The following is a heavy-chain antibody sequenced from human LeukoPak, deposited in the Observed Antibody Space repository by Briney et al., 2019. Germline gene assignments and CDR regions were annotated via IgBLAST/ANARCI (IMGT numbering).Heavy chain of an antibody. CDR3: ARAVYSSSWENFDY. J-gene: IGHJ4*02. Sequence: ASVKVSCKDSGYTFTGYYMHWVRQAPGQGLEWMGWINPNSGGTNYAQKFQGRVTMTRDTSISIAYMELSRLRSDDTAVYYCARAVYSSSWENFDYWGQGTLVTVSS. V-gene: IGHV1-2*02. CDR1: GYTFTGYY. D-gene: IGHD6-13*01. CDR2: INPNSGGT.